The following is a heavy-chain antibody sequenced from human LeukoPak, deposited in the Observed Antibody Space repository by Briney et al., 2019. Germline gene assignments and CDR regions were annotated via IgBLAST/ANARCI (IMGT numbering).Heavy chain of an antibody. CDR1: GFTFSTYS. Sequence: PGGSLRLSCAASGFTFSTYSMNWVRQAPAKGLEWVSFISSGSSYIYYADSVKGRFTISRDNAKNSLYLQMNSLRAEDTAVYYCARDGGRGRSDYWGQGTLVTVSS. D-gene: IGHD3-16*01. J-gene: IGHJ4*02. CDR2: ISSGSSYI. CDR3: ARDGGRGRSDY. V-gene: IGHV3-21*01.